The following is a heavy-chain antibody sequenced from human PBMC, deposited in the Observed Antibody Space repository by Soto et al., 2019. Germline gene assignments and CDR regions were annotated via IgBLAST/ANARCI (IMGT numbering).Heavy chain of an antibody. CDR1: GFTFSNAW. CDR3: TSTRITMVRGVIPFDY. D-gene: IGHD3-10*01. J-gene: IGHJ4*02. CDR2: IKSKTDGGTT. V-gene: IGHV3-15*01. Sequence: GSLRLSCAASGFTFSNAWMSWVRQAPGKGLEWVGRIKSKTDGGTTDYAAPVKGRFTISRDDSKNTLYLQMNSLKTEDTAVYYCTSTRITMVRGVIPFDYWGQGTLVTVPQ.